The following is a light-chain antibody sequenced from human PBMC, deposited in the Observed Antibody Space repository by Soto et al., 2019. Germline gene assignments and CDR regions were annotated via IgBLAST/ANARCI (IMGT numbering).Light chain of an antibody. CDR1: QSVNNNY. Sequence: PGERATLSCRASQSVNNNYLSWYQHRPGQAPRLLIYGSSYRATGIPDRFSGSGSGTDFTLTISRLEPEEFAVYYCQQYGSAPRITCGGGTKVDIK. CDR3: QQYGSAPRIT. J-gene: IGKJ4*02. CDR2: GSS. V-gene: IGKV3-20*01.